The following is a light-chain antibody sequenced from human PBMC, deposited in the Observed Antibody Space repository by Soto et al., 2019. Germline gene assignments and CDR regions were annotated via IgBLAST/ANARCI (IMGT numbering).Light chain of an antibody. V-gene: IGKV1-5*01. CDR2: DAS. CDR3: QHYNSYPWT. J-gene: IGKJ1*01. Sequence: DIQMTQSPSTLSASLGDRVTITCRASQRVIYWLAWYQHKPGKAPNLLIYDASTLESGVPSRFSGSGSGTEFTLTISSLQPDDFATYYCQHYNSYPWTFGQGTKVDI. CDR1: QRVIYW.